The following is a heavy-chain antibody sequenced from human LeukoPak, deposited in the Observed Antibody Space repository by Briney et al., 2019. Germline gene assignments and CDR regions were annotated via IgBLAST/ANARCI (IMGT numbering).Heavy chain of an antibody. Sequence: GRSLRLSCAASGFTFDDYAMHWVRQAPGKGLEWVSGISWSSGSIGYADSVKGRFTISRDNARNSLYLQMNSLRAEDTALYYCAKGSIAVAGIGWFDPWGQGTLVTVSS. CDR3: AKGSIAVAGIGWFDP. CDR2: ISWSSGSI. CDR1: GFTFDDYA. V-gene: IGHV3-9*01. J-gene: IGHJ5*02. D-gene: IGHD6-19*01.